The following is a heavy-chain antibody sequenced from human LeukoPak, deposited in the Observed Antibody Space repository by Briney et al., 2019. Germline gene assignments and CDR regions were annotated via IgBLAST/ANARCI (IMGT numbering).Heavy chain of an antibody. Sequence: GSLRLSCAASGFTFSSYSMNWVRQAPGEGLEWVSFISSSSHYIYYADSVKGRFTISRDNAKNSLYLQMSSLRAEDTAVYYCASDGSTDYYPAAYWGQGTLVTVSS. J-gene: IGHJ4*02. CDR2: ISSSSHYI. CDR3: ASDGSTDYYPAAY. CDR1: GFTFSSYS. V-gene: IGHV3-21*01. D-gene: IGHD3-22*01.